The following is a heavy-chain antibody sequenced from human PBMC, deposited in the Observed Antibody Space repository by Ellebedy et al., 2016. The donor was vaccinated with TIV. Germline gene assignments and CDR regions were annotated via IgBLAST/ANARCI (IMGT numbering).Heavy chain of an antibody. CDR1: GFTFSSYA. CDR2: ISNTGSRT. CDR3: AKGGWGNFFDY. V-gene: IGHV3-23*01. D-gene: IGHD3-10*01. J-gene: IGHJ4*02. Sequence: PGESLKISCAASGFTFSSYAMSWVRQAPGKGLEWVSTISNTGSRTYYADSVEGRFIISRDNSKSTLYLQMNTLRADDTAVYYCAKGGWGNFFDYWGQGTPVTVSS.